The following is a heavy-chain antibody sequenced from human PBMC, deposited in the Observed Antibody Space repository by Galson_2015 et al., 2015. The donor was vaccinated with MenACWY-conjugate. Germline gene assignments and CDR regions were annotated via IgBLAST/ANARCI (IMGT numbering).Heavy chain of an antibody. CDR2: IYYSGST. J-gene: IGHJ4*02. CDR3: ASSMVRGVSFDY. D-gene: IGHD3-10*01. V-gene: IGHV4-59*01. Sequence: GLEWIGSIYYSGSTNYNPSLKSRVTISVDTSKNQFSLKLSSVTAADTAVYYCASSMVRGVSFDYWGQGTLVTVSS.